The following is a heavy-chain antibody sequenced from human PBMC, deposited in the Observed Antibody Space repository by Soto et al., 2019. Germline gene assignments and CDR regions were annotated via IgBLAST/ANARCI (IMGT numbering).Heavy chain of an antibody. Sequence: GASVKVSCKASRYTFTSYYIHWVRQAPGQGLEWMGWINPNNGYTKYTQKFQGRVTVTRDTSITTAYLELTRLQSDDTAVYYCAKAKFDFWSGYWSPSLDFWGQGTLVTV. J-gene: IGHJ4*02. V-gene: IGHV1-2*02. CDR2: INPNNGYT. D-gene: IGHD3-3*01. CDR1: RYTFTSYY. CDR3: AKAKFDFWSGYWSPSLDF.